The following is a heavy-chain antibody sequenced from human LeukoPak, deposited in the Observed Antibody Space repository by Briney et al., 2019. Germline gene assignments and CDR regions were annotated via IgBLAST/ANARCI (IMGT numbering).Heavy chain of an antibody. CDR3: ARAGYSSSWYDSELDY. J-gene: IGHJ4*02. D-gene: IGHD6-13*01. CDR1: GYTFTSYG. V-gene: IGHV1-18*01. Sequence: ASVKVSCKASGYTFTSYGISWVRQALGQGLEWMGWISAYNGNTNYAQKLQGRVTMTTDTSTSTAYMELRSLRSDDTAVYYCARAGYSSSWYDSELDYWGQGTLVTVSS. CDR2: ISAYNGNT.